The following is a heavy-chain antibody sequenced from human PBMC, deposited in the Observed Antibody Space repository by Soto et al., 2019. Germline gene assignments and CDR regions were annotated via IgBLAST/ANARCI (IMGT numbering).Heavy chain of an antibody. CDR3: VKVAMDIALASPYRGMAV. J-gene: IGHJ6*04. CDR1: GFTFNTYG. D-gene: IGHD2-2*03. V-gene: IGHV3-23*01. Sequence: EMQLLESGGGLAQPGGSLRLSCAASGFTFNTYGMSWVRQAPGEGLEWVSLISGSGGITYYGDSVKGRFTISRDNSKNTLYLQMNSLRAEDTAVYYCVKVAMDIALASPYRGMAVWGKGTTVIVSS. CDR2: ISGSGGIT.